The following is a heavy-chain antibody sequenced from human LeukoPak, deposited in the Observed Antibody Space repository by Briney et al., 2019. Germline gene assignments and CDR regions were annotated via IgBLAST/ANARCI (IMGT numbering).Heavy chain of an antibody. V-gene: IGHV4-38-2*02. J-gene: IGHJ4*02. CDR2: IYHSGST. CDR3: ARNSRDDYVL. CDR1: GYSISSGYY. Sequence: SETLSLTCTVSGYSISSGYYWGWIRQPPGKGLEWIASIYHSGSTYYNPSLKSRVSMSVDTSKNQFSLRLSSVTAADTAVYYCARNSRDDYVLWGQGSLVTVSS. D-gene: IGHD4-17*01.